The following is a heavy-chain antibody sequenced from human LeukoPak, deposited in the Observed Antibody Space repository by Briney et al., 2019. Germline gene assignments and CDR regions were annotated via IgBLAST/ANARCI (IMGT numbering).Heavy chain of an antibody. V-gene: IGHV3-23*01. CDR1: GFIFNNYG. CDR3: AREQKGILTGYCYYYGMDV. D-gene: IGHD3-9*01. Sequence: GGSLGLSCAASGFIFNNYGLIWVRQAPGKGLEWVSAISNDGGGTNYADSVKGRFTISRDNSRNTLYLQMNSLRAEDTAVYYCAREQKGILTGYCYYYGMDVWGQGTTVTVSS. J-gene: IGHJ6*02. CDR2: ISNDGGGT.